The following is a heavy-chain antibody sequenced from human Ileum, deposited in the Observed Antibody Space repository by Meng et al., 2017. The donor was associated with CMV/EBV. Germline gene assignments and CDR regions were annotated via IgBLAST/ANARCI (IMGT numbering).Heavy chain of an antibody. V-gene: IGHV4-31*03. Sequence: CTVSGGSTSSGGFSWSWIRQHPGGGLEWLGYPYYSGAAYYNPPLKSRITMSVDTSKNQFSLRLSSVTAADTAVYYCARLNFDNWFDSWGQGTLVTVSS. CDR2: PYYSGAA. J-gene: IGHJ5*01. D-gene: IGHD1-7*01. CDR1: GGSTSSGGFS. CDR3: ARLNFDNWFDS.